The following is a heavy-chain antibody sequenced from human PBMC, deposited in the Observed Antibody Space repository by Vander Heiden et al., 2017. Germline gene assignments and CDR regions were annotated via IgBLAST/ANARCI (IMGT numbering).Heavy chain of an antibody. Sequence: EVQLLESGGGLVQPGGSLRLSCAAAGFTVSSYAMSWVRQAPGKGLEWVSAISGSGGSTYYADSVKGRFTISRDNSKNTLYLQMNSLRAEDTAVYYCAKCITIFGVSSPNWFDPWGQGTLVTVSS. D-gene: IGHD3-3*01. CDR1: GFTVSSYA. CDR3: AKCITIFGVSSPNWFDP. J-gene: IGHJ5*02. V-gene: IGHV3-23*01. CDR2: ISGSGGST.